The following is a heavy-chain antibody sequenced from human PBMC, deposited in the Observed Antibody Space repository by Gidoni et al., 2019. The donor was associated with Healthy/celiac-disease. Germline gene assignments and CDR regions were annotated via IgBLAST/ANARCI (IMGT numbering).Heavy chain of an antibody. V-gene: IGHV3-30*01. CDR1: GFTFSSYA. Sequence: QVQLVESGGGVVQPGRSLRLSCAASGFTFSSYAMHWVRQAPGKGLEWVAVISYDGSNKYYADSVKGRFTISRDNSKNTLYLQMNSLRAEDTAVYYCARGGYSGYDYYMDVWGKGTTVTVSS. CDR2: ISYDGSNK. D-gene: IGHD5-12*01. J-gene: IGHJ6*03. CDR3: ARGGYSGYDYYMDV.